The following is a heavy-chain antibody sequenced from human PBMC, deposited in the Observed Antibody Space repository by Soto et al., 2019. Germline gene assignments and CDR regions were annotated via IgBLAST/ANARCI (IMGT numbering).Heavy chain of an antibody. CDR3: AKQGDGQWLDY. J-gene: IGHJ4*02. Sequence: EVELVESGGGLVQPGGSLRLSCAASGFTFSSYAMSWVRQAPGKGLEWVSASSNSGGSSYYADSVKGRFTISRDNSKNTLYLQINSLGAEDTAVYYCAKQGDGQWLDYWGQGALVTVSS. CDR1: GFTFSSYA. CDR2: SSNSGGSS. D-gene: IGHD6-19*01. V-gene: IGHV3-23*04.